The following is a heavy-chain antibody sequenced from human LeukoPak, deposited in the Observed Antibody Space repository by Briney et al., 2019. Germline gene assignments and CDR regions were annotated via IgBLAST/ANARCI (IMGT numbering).Heavy chain of an antibody. V-gene: IGHV4-39*07. D-gene: IGHD4-11*01. CDR2: IYYSGST. J-gene: IGHJ4*02. CDR3: ARMSNYAKYFGY. CDR1: GGSISSSSYY. Sequence: SETLSLTCTVSGGSISSSSYYWGWIRQPPGKGLEWIGSIYYSGSTYYNPSLKSRVTISVDTSKNQFSLKLSSVTAADTAVYYCARMSNYAKYFGYWGQGTLVTVSS.